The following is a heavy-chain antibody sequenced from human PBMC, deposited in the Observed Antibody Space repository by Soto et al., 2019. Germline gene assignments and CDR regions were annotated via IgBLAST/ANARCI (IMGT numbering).Heavy chain of an antibody. CDR1: GFTFDDYG. CDR3: ARDIDSLTTVTNTGAFDI. Sequence: GGSLRLSCAASGFTFDDYGMSWVRQAPGKGLEWVSGINWNGGSTGYADSVKGRFTISRDNAKNSLYLQMNSLRAEDTALYHCARDIDSLTTVTNTGAFDIWGQGTMVTVS. J-gene: IGHJ3*02. D-gene: IGHD4-4*01. V-gene: IGHV3-20*01. CDR2: INWNGGST.